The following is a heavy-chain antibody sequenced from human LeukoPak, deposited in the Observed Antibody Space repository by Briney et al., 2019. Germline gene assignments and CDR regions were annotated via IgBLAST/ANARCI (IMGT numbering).Heavy chain of an antibody. CDR3: ARDLQSTVDNRGYYYYGMDV. Sequence: ASVKVSCKASGYTFSSYGFGWLRQAPGQGLEWMGWISAYDAGTKYAQKLQDRVTMTTDTSTTTVYMELRSLRSDDTAVYYCARDLQSTVDNRGYYYYGMDVWGQGTTVTVSS. D-gene: IGHD2-8*02. J-gene: IGHJ6*02. CDR2: ISAYDAGT. CDR1: GYTFSSYG. V-gene: IGHV1-18*01.